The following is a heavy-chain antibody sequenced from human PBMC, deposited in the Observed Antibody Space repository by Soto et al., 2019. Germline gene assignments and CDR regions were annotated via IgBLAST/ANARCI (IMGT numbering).Heavy chain of an antibody. CDR2: ISSSSSYI. CDR1: GFTFSSYS. Sequence: PGGSLRLSCAASGFTFSSYSMNWVRQAPGKGLEWVSSISSSSSYIYYADSVKGRFTISRDNAKNSLYLQMNSLRAEDTAVYYCARDRQSEDCSGGSCYFSYYYGMDVWGQGTTVTVSS. J-gene: IGHJ6*02. V-gene: IGHV3-21*01. D-gene: IGHD2-15*01. CDR3: ARDRQSEDCSGGSCYFSYYYGMDV.